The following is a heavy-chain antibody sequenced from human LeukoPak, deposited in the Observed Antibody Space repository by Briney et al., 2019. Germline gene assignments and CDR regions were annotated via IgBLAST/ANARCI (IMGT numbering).Heavy chain of an antibody. CDR2: VYYSGTT. D-gene: IGHD1-1*01. Sequence: SETLYLTCTLSGGSISSSYWSWIRQPPGKGLEWIGDVYYSGTTNYNPPLKSRVTISVDTSKNQFPLKLSSVTAADTAVYYCARRGTGGRSFDYGGQGTLVSVSS. J-gene: IGHJ4*02. CDR1: GGSISSSY. CDR3: ARRGTGGRSFDY. V-gene: IGHV4-59*08.